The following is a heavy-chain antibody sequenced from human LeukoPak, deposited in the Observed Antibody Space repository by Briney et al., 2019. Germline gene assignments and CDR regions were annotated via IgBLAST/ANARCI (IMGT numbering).Heavy chain of an antibody. D-gene: IGHD3-16*01. J-gene: IGHJ4*02. V-gene: IGHV4-39*01. CDR2: IHYSGST. Sequence: SETLSLTCTVSGGSISSSSYYWAWIRQPPGKGLEWIGSIHYSGSTHYNPSLKSRVTISVDTSKNQFSLKLSSVTAADTAVYYCATGLGYYFDYWGQGTLVTVSS. CDR1: GGSISSSSYY. CDR3: ATGLGYYFDY.